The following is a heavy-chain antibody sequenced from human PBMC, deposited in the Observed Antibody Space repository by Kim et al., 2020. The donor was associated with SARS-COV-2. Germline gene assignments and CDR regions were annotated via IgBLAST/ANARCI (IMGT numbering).Heavy chain of an antibody. V-gene: IGHV4-39*01. D-gene: IGHD6-19*01. CDR1: GGSISSSSYY. J-gene: IGHJ4*01. Sequence: SETLSLTCTVSGGSISSSSYYWGWIRQPPGKGLEWIGSIYYSGSTYYNPSLKSRVTISVDTSKNQFSLKLSSVTAADTAVYYCARHVRYSSGWYGVYFDYWGHGTLVTVSS. CDR3: ARHVRYSSGWYGVYFDY. CDR2: IYYSGST.